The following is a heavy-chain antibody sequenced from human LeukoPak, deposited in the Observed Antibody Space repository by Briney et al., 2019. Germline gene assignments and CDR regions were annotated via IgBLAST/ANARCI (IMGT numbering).Heavy chain of an antibody. V-gene: IGHV4-59*01. CDR3: ARGISGYSSGWYSLGQGFDY. D-gene: IGHD6-19*01. CDR1: GGSISSYY. CDR2: IYYSGST. J-gene: IGHJ4*02. Sequence: SETLSLTCTVSGGSISSYYWSWMRQPPGKGLEWIGYIYYSGSTNYNPSLKSRVTISVDTSTNQFSLKLSSVTAADTAVYYCARGISGYSSGWYSLGQGFDYWGQGTLVTVSS.